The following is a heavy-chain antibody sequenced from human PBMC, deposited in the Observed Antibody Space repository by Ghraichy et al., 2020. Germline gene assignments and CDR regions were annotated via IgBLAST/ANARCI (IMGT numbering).Heavy chain of an antibody. J-gene: IGHJ4*02. CDR3: TRGYGDYVRDY. CDR1: GFTFSGSA. D-gene: IGHD4-17*01. Sequence: LSLTCAVSGFTFSGSAMHWVRQASGKGLEWVGRVRSKANNYATAYAASVKGRFTISRDDSKNTAYLQMNSLKPEDTAVYYCTRGYGDYVRDYWGQGTLVTVSS. V-gene: IGHV3-73*01. CDR2: VRSKANNYAT.